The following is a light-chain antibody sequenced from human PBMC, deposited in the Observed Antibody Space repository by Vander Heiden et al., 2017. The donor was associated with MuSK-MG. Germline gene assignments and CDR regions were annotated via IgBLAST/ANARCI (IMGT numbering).Light chain of an antibody. CDR3: QQSYGTPLT. CDR2: AAS. V-gene: IGKV1-39*01. Sequence: EIQMTQSPSSLSASVGDRVTITCRASQSISSYLYWYQQKPVKAPKLLIYAASSLQSGVPSRFSGSGSGTDFTLTISSLQPEDFATYYCQQSYGTPLTFGGGTKVEIK. J-gene: IGKJ4*01. CDR1: QSISSY.